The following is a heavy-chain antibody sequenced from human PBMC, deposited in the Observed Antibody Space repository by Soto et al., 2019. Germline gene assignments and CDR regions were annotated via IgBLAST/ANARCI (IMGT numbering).Heavy chain of an antibody. J-gene: IGHJ3*02. V-gene: IGHV5-51*01. CDR1: GYSFTSYW. CDR3: ARRGTNIGAKTFRVVFMGAFDI. D-gene: IGHD3-10*01. Sequence: PGESLKISCKGSGYSFTSYWIGWVRQMPGKGLEWMGIIYPGDSDTRYSPSFQGQVTISADKSISTAYLQWSSLKASDTAMYYCARRGTNIGAKTFRVVFMGAFDIWGQGTMVTVSS. CDR2: IYPGDSDT.